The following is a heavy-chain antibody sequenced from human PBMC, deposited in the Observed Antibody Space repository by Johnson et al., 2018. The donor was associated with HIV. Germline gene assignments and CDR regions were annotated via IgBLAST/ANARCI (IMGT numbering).Heavy chain of an antibody. Sequence: VQLVESGGGLVKPGGSLRLSCAASGLTFRNAWMSWVRQAPGKGLEWVGRIKSKTDGGTTDYAAPVKGRFTISRDDSKNTLYLQMNSLKTEDTAVYYCTTGDSQGVAFDIWGQGTMVTVSS. J-gene: IGHJ3*02. V-gene: IGHV3-15*01. CDR2: IKSKTDGGTT. CDR3: TTGDSQGVAFDI. D-gene: IGHD3-10*01. CDR1: GLTFRNAW.